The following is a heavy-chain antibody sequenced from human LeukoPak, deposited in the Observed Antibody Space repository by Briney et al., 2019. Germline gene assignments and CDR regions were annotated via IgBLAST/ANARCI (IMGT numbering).Heavy chain of an antibody. V-gene: IGHV3-11*04. J-gene: IGHJ6*04. CDR3: AELGITMIGGV. CDR1: GFPFSDDW. Sequence: GGSLRLSCAASGFPFSDDWMNWVRQAPGKGLEWVSYISSSGSTIYYADSVKGRFTISRDNAKNSLYLQMNSLRAEDTAVYYCAELGITMIGGVWGKGTTVTISS. CDR2: ISSSGSTI. D-gene: IGHD3-10*02.